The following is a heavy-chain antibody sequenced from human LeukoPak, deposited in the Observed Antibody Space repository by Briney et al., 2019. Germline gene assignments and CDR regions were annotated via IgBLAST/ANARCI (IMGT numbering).Heavy chain of an antibody. J-gene: IGHJ4*02. D-gene: IGHD4-17*01. CDR1: GGSFSGYF. CDR2: INHTGNT. Sequence: SETLSLTCAVYGGSFSGYFWSWIRQPPGKGPEYIGEINHTGNTGYNPSLKSRITISVDTSKNQFSLNRYSVTAADTAVYYCARKTVTTGVDYWGKGTLVTV. CDR3: ARKTVTTGVDY. V-gene: IGHV4-34*01.